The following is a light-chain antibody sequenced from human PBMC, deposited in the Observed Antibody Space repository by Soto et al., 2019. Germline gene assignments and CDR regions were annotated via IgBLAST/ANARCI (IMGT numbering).Light chain of an antibody. CDR2: DAS. CDR3: QQYATYAPST. V-gene: IGKV1-5*01. J-gene: IGKJ1*01. Sequence: DIQRTQSPSTLSASVGDRITITCRASQSIGIWLAWYQHRPGEGPKLLIHDASSLESGVPSRFSGSGSATEFSLTISSLQSGDSGTYHCQQYATYAPSTFGQGTKVDIK. CDR1: QSIGIW.